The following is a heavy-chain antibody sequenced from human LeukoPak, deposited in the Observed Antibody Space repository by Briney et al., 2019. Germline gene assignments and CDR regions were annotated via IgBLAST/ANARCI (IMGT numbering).Heavy chain of an antibody. CDR2: ISYDGSNK. Sequence: GRSLRLSCAASGFTFSSYGMHWVRQAPGKGLEWVAVISYDGSNKYYADSVKGRFTISRDNSKNTLYLQMSSLRAEDTAVYYCATQKRYCSSTSCYADYYGMDVWGKGTTVTVSS. J-gene: IGHJ6*04. CDR3: ATQKRYCSSTSCYADYYGMDV. V-gene: IGHV3-30*03. D-gene: IGHD2-2*01. CDR1: GFTFSSYG.